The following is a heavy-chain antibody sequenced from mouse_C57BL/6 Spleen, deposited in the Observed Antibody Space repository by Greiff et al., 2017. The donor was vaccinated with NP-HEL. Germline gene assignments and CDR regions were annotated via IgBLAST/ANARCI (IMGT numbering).Heavy chain of an antibody. J-gene: IGHJ1*03. CDR3: ARRAGSYWYFDV. V-gene: IGHV3-6*01. CDR1: GYSITSGYY. CDR2: ISYDGRN. Sequence: EVKLMESGPGLVKPSQSLSLTCSVTGYSITSGYYWNWIRQFPGNKLEWMGYISYDGRNNYNPTLKKRIPITRDTSKNQFFLKLNCVTTEDAATYYCARRAGSYWYFDVWGTGTTLTVSS. D-gene: IGHD3-3*01.